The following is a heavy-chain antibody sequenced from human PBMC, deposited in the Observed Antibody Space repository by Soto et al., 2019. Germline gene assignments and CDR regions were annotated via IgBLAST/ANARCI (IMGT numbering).Heavy chain of an antibody. Sequence: KPSETLSLTCIVSGGSITSYHWSWIRQFPGKGLEWIGYIYYSGTTNYNSYLKSRLSLSVDMSKNQFSLKLASVTAADTAVYFCARSQRGRTAFTFDYWGQGALVTVSS. V-gene: IGHV4-59*01. CDR1: GGSITSYH. J-gene: IGHJ4*02. CDR2: IYYSGTT. D-gene: IGHD3-16*01. CDR3: ARSQRGRTAFTFDY.